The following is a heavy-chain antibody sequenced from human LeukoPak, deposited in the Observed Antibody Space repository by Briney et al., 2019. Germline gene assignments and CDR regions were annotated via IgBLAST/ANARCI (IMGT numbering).Heavy chain of an antibody. CDR1: GDTYTNFG. CDR3: ARDHRSHGERIFDS. D-gene: IGHD2-15*01. J-gene: IGHJ4*02. V-gene: IGHV1-18*01. Sequence: ASVKVSCKASGDTYTNFGFIWVRQAPGQGLEWMGWVSGYSGNTDYAQNFQGRVTMTTDTSTNTVYMELRNLRSDDTAVYYCARDHRSHGERIFDSWGQGTLVTVSS. CDR2: VSGYSGNT.